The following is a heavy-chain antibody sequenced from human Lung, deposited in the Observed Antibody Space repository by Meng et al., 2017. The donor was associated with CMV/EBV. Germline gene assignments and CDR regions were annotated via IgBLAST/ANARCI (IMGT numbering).Heavy chain of an antibody. CDR3: ARERGAGSTQRGWFDP. V-gene: IGHV4-34*01. Sequence: QVQLQQWGAGLLKPSXTLXPTCAXYGGSLRGYYWSWIRQPPGKGLEWIGEINHSGSTNYNPSLKSRVTISVDTSKNQFSLKLSSVTAADTAVYYCARERGAGSTQRGWFDPCGQGTLVTVSS. CDR2: INHSGST. D-gene: IGHD3-10*01. CDR1: GGSLRGYY. J-gene: IGHJ5*02.